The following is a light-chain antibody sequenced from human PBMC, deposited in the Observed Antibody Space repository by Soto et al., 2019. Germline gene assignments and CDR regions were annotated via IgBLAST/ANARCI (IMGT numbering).Light chain of an antibody. CDR3: QQGSNWPPGLT. CDR1: QRVSSY. V-gene: IGKV3-11*01. J-gene: IGKJ4*01. CDR2: DAS. Sequence: EIVLTQSPATLSLSPGERATLSCRASQRVSSYLAWYQQKPGQAPRLLIYDASNRATGIPARFSGSGSGTDFTITISSLEPEDFAVYYCQQGSNWPPGLTFGGGTKVEIK.